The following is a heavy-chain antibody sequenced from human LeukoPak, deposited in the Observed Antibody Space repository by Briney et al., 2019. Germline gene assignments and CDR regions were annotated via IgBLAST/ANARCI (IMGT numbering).Heavy chain of an antibody. CDR3: ARAEGYCSGGSCFDY. J-gene: IGHJ4*02. D-gene: IGHD2-15*01. CDR1: GGTFSSYA. CDR2: IIPIFGTA. V-gene: IGHV1-69*13. Sequence: ASVKVSCKASGGTFSSYAISWVRQAPGQGLEWMGGIIPIFGTANYAQKFQGRVTITADESTSTAYMELSSLSSEDTAVYYCARAEGYCSGGSCFDYWGQGTLVTVSS.